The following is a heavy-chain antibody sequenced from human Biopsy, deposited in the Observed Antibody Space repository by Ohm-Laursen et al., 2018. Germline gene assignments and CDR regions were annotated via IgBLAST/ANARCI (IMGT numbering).Heavy chain of an antibody. CDR2: IYSDGNT. J-gene: IGHJ5*02. Sequence: SRRLSCAASGFTVSDNHISWIRQAPGKGLQWVSLIYSDGNTYYADSVKGRFTISRDIPRNTLYLQMNSLRAEDTAVYYCARGPGKLWSGYYTWGQGSLVSVSS. CDR3: ARGPGKLWSGYYT. V-gene: IGHV3-53*01. CDR1: GFTVSDNH. D-gene: IGHD3-3*01.